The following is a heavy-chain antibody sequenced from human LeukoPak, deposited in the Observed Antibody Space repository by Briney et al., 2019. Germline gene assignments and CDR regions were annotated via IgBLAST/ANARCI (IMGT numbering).Heavy chain of an antibody. CDR1: GGTFSSYA. J-gene: IGHJ4*02. CDR2: IIPIFCTE. Sequence: ASVKVSCKASGGTFSSYAMSWVRQAPGQGLEGMGGIIPIFCTENYAQKLQGRVTITADESTSTAYMELSSLRSEDTAVYYCARGYSSGWYYYFDYWGQGTLVTVSS. V-gene: IGHV1-69*13. D-gene: IGHD6-19*01. CDR3: ARGYSSGWYYYFDY.